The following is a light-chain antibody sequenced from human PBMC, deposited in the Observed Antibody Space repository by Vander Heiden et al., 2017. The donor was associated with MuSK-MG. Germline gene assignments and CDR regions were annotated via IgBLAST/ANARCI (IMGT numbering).Light chain of an antibody. Sequence: DIQMTQSPSSLSASVGDRVTIICRASQTISSYLNWYQQKPGKAPKILIYAASSLQSGVPSRFSGSGSGTDFTLTISSLQPEDFATYYCQQSDSTPYTFGQGTKLEIK. CDR1: QTISSY. V-gene: IGKV1-39*01. CDR3: QQSDSTPYT. CDR2: AAS. J-gene: IGKJ2*01.